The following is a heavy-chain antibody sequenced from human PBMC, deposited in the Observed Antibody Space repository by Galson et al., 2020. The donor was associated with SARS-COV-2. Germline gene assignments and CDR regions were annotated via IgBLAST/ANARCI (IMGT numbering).Heavy chain of an antibody. CDR3: VRVGPTAGAFYAFDV. D-gene: IGHD6-13*01. Sequence: SETLSLTCAVSGDSISSHNWWSWVRQYPGKGLEWIGEIHHSGTTNYNTSLKSRLTISVDKSQNQFSLNMTSVTAADTAVYFCVRVGPTAGAFYAFDVWGQGAMVTVSS. CDR2: IHHSGTT. J-gene: IGHJ3*01. CDR1: GDSISSHNW. V-gene: IGHV4-4*02.